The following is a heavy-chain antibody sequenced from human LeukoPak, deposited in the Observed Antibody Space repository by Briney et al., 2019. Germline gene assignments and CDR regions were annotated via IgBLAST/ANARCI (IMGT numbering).Heavy chain of an antibody. CDR1: GFTVSSNY. CDR2: IYSGGST. J-gene: IGHJ4*02. Sequence: GGSLRLSCAASGFTVSSNYMSWVRQAPGKGLEWVSVIYSGGSTYYADSVKGRFTISRHNSKNTLYLQMNSLRAEDTTVYYCARAGDYGGNPFDYWGQGTLVTVSS. D-gene: IGHD4-23*01. V-gene: IGHV3-53*04. CDR3: ARAGDYGGNPFDY.